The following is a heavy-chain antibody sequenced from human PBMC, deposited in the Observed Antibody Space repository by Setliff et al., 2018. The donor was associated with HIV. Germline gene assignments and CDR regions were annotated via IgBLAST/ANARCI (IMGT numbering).Heavy chain of an antibody. CDR3: ARGYSSSWYDS. V-gene: IGHV4-59*08. CDR2: IYYSGST. CDR1: GDSFNSYY. D-gene: IGHD6-13*01. J-gene: IGHJ5*01. Sequence: SETLSLTCTVSGDSFNSYYWFWIRQPPGKGLEWIGYIYYSGSTNYNPSLKSRVTISVDTSKNQFSLRLSSVTAADTAVYYCARGYSSSWYDSWGQGTLVTVSS.